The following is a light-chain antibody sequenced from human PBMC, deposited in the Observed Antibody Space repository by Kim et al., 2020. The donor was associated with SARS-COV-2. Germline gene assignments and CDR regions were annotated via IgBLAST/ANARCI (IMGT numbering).Light chain of an antibody. CDR3: HQHSNWPLT. V-gene: IGKV3-11*01. CDR2: DAS. Sequence: EIVLTQSPATLSLSPGERATLSCRASQSVSSYLVWYQQKPGQAPRLLIYDASNRATGIPARFSGSGSGTDFTLTISSLEPEDFAVYYCHQHSNWPLTFGGGTKVDIK. J-gene: IGKJ4*01. CDR1: QSVSSY.